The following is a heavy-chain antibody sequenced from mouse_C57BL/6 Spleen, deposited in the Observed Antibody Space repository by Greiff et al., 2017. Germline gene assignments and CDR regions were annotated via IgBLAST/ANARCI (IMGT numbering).Heavy chain of an antibody. V-gene: IGHV7-3*01. Sequence: EVKLVESGGGLVQPGGSLSLSCAASGFTFTDYYMSWVRQPPGEALEWLGFIRNKANGYTTEYSASVKGRFTISRDNSPSILYLQMNAVRAEDSATDYGARGVGRGDFDVWGTGTTVTVAS. J-gene: IGHJ1*03. CDR2: IRNKANGYTT. D-gene: IGHD4-1*01. CDR3: ARGVGRGDFDV. CDR1: GFTFTDYY.